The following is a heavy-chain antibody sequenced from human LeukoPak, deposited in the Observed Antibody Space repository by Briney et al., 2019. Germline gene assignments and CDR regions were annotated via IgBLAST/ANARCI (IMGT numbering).Heavy chain of an antibody. Sequence: PGGSLRLSCAASGFTFSTYDMHWVRQAPGKGLEWVAVISYDGSNKYYGDSVKGRFTISRDNSKNTLYLQMNSLRAEDTAVYYCAKDKRITISGVIIIHDYFDYWGQGTLVPVSS. V-gene: IGHV3-30*18. J-gene: IGHJ4*02. CDR3: AKDKRITISGVIIIHDYFDY. D-gene: IGHD3-3*01. CDR2: ISYDGSNK. CDR1: GFTFSTYD.